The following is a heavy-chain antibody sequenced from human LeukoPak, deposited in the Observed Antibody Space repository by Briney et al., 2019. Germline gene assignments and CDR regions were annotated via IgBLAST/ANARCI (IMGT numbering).Heavy chain of an antibody. CDR3: ARGFDYYMDV. V-gene: IGHV4-39*01. CDR2: IYYSGST. CDR1: GGSISSSSYY. Sequence: PSETLSLTCTVSGGSISSSSYYWGWIRQPPGKGLEWIGSIYYSGSTYYNPSLKGRVTISVDTSKNQFSLKLSSVTAADTAVYYCARGFDYYMDVWGKGTTVTVSS. D-gene: IGHD3-16*01. J-gene: IGHJ6*03.